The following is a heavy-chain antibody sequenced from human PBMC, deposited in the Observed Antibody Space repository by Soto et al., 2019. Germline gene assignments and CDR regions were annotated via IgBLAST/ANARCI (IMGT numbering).Heavy chain of an antibody. CDR1: GFTFTSYA. D-gene: IGHD6-6*01. CDR2: ISGSGGST. J-gene: IGHJ4*02. CDR3: AKSPNSVAARDFDY. Sequence: EVQLLESEGGLVQPGVSLRLSCAASGFTFTSYAMSWVRQAPGQKLEWVSAISGSGGSTYYADSVKGRFTISRDNSKNTLYLQMNSLRAEDTAVYYGAKSPNSVAARDFDYWGQGTLVTVSS. V-gene: IGHV3-23*01.